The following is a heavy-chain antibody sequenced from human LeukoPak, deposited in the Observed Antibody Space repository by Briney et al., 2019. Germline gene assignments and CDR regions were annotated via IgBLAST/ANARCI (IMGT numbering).Heavy chain of an antibody. D-gene: IGHD2/OR15-2a*01. CDR2: IWYDGSNK. CDR3: AREGPRGNSQFDY. V-gene: IGHV3-33*08. Sequence: GGSLRLSCVASGFTFSSYGMHWVRQAPGKGLEWVALIWYDGSNKYYTDSVKGRLTISRDNSKNTLYLQMNSLRAEDTAIYYCAREGPRGNSQFDYWGQGTLVTVSS. J-gene: IGHJ4*02. CDR1: GFTFSSYG.